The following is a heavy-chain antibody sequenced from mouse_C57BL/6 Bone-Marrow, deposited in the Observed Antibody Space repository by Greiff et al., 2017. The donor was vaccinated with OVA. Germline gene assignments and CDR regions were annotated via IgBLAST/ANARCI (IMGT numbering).Heavy chain of an antibody. CDR2: ISSGSSTI. D-gene: IGHD3-1*01. CDR1: GFTFSDYG. J-gene: IGHJ2*01. Sequence: EVKLQESGGGLVKPGGSLKLSCAASGFTFSDYGMHWVRQAPEKGLEWVAYISSGSSTIYYADTVKGRFTISRDNAKNTLFLQRTSLRSEDTAMYYCARGATPYYFDYWGQGTTLTVSS. CDR3: ARGATPYYFDY. V-gene: IGHV5-17*01.